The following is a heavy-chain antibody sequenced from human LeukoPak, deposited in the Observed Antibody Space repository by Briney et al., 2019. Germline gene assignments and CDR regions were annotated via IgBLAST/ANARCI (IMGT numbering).Heavy chain of an antibody. D-gene: IGHD2-2*02. CDR1: GGSFSGYY. CDR3: ARGRRIVVVPAAITRPGYFDY. CDR2: INHSGST. J-gene: IGHJ4*02. V-gene: IGHV4-34*01. Sequence: SETLSLTCAVYGGSFSGYYWSWIRQPPGKGLEWIGEINHSGSTNYNPSLKSRVTISVDTSKNQFSLKLNSVTAADTAVYYCARGRRIVVVPAAITRPGYFDYWGQGTLVTVSS.